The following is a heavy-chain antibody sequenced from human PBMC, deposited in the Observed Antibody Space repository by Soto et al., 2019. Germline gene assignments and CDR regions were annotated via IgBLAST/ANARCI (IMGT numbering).Heavy chain of an antibody. Sequence: PSETQCVTSTVADGYIRSGGYYWSWIRQPPGKGLEWIGYIYYSGSTYYNPSLKSRVTISVDTSKNQFSLKLSSVTAADTAVYYCASTIIVGSIGYFDCWGQGTLVTVSS. J-gene: IGHJ4*02. CDR3: ASTIIVGSIGYFDC. CDR1: DGYIRSGGYY. CDR2: IYYSGST. V-gene: IGHV4-30-4*01. D-gene: IGHD1-26*01.